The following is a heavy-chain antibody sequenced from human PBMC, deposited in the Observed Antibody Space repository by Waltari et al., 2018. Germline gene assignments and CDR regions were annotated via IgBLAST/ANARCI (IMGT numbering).Heavy chain of an antibody. CDR2: IIPIFGTA. D-gene: IGHD4-17*01. J-gene: IGHJ4*02. CDR3: ARGEYGDYVGY. Sequence: QVQLVPSGAEVKKPGSSVQVSCKASGRPFSSYALSWVPQAPGQGLEWMGGIIPIFGTANYAQKFQGRVTITADESTSTAYMELSSLRSEDTAVYYCARGEYGDYVGYWGQGTLVTVSS. V-gene: IGHV1-69*12. CDR1: GRPFSSYA.